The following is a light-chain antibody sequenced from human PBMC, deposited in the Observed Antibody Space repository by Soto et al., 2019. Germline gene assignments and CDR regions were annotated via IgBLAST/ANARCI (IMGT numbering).Light chain of an antibody. J-gene: IGKJ4*01. CDR3: QQRFAWPLT. CDR2: DAS. CDR1: QTVGIT. Sequence: IVLTQSPATLSLSPGERASLSCRAIQTVGITLAWYQQRPGQAPRLLIYDASSRAAGIPARFSGGGSGTDFTLTISSLEPDDFAVYYCQQRFAWPLTFGGGTKVEIK. V-gene: IGKV3-11*01.